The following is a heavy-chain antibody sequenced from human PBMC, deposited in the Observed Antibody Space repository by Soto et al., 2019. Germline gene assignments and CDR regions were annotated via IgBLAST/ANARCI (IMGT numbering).Heavy chain of an antibody. Sequence: EVQLVESGGGLVQPGGSLRLSCAASGFTFSSYSMNWVRQAPGKGLEWVSYISSSSSTIYYADSVKGRITISRDNAKNSMYLQMNSLRADDTAVYYCERDIGFCSGCSGYFDFWGQVTLVTVAS. CDR3: ERDIGFCSGCSGYFDF. V-gene: IGHV3-48*01. CDR1: GFTFSSYS. J-gene: IGHJ4*02. D-gene: IGHD2-15*01. CDR2: ISSSSSTI.